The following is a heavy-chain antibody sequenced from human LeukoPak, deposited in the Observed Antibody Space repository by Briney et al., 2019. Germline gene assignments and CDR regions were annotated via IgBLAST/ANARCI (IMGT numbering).Heavy chain of an antibody. V-gene: IGHV1-69*13. D-gene: IGHD2-2*01. J-gene: IGHJ5*02. CDR3: ARDEAGIVVVPAAIPLSGFDP. CDR2: IIPIFGTA. Sequence: ASVTVSCKASGGTFSSYAISWVRQAPGQGLEWMGGIIPIFGTANYAQKFQGRVTITADESTSTAYMELSSLRSEDTAVYYCARDEAGIVVVPAAIPLSGFDPWGQGTLVTVSS. CDR1: GGTFSSYA.